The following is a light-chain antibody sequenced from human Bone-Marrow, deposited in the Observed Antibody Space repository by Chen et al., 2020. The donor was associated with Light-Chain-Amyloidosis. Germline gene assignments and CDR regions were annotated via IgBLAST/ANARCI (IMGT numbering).Light chain of an antibody. V-gene: IGKV3-20*01. CDR2: GSS. Sequence: EIVLTQSPGTLSLSPGEGANLSCRASQTISSNYLTWYQLKFGQAPRLLMYGSSSRATGIPDRFTGSGSGTDFTLTINRLEPEDFAMYYCQQYGTSPLTFGGGTKVEIK. CDR1: QTISSNY. J-gene: IGKJ4*01. CDR3: QQYGTSPLT.